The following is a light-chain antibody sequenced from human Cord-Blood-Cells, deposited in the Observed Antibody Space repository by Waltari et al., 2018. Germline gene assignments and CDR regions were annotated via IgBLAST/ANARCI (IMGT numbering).Light chain of an antibody. CDR2: WAS. V-gene: IGKV4-1*01. Sequence: DIVMTQSPDSLAVSLGERATINCKSSQSVLYSSNNKNYLAWYQQKPGQPPKLLIYWASTRESGAPDRFSGSGSGTDFTLTISSLQAEDVAVYYCQQYYSTPHTFGQGTKLEIK. CDR3: QQYYSTPHT. J-gene: IGKJ2*01. CDR1: QSVLYSSNNKNY.